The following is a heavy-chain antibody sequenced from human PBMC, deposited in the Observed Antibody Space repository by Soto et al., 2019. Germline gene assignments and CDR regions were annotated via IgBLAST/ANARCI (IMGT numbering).Heavy chain of an antibody. CDR1: GFTFSDAW. CDR3: TTYDFWSAPSNYYYMDV. CDR2: IKSKTYGGTA. D-gene: IGHD3-3*01. J-gene: IGHJ6*03. V-gene: IGHV3-15*01. Sequence: EVQVEESGGGLVKPGGSLRLSCAVSGFTFSDAWMGWVRQAPGKGLEWVGRIKSKTYGGTADYAAPVKGRFTISRDDSENMLYLQMNSLKIEDTAVYYCTTYDFWSAPSNYYYMDVWGKGTTVTVSS.